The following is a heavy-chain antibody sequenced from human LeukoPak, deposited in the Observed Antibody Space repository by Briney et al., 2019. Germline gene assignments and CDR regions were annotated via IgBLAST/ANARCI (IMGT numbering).Heavy chain of an antibody. Sequence: ASVKVSCKASGYTFTSYEINWVRQATGQGLEWMGWMNSNSGNTGYAQKFQGRVTMTRNTSISTAYMELSSLRSEDTAVYYCARGGEMATIIHYYYYMDVWGKGTTVTVSS. CDR3: ARGGEMATIIHYYYYMDV. CDR2: MNSNSGNT. J-gene: IGHJ6*03. D-gene: IGHD5-24*01. CDR1: GYTFTSYE. V-gene: IGHV1-8*01.